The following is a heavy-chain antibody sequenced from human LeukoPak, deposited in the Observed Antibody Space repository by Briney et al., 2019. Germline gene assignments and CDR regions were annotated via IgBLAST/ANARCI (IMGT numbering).Heavy chain of an antibody. J-gene: IGHJ4*02. CDR2: ISGSGGST. CDR1: GFTFSSYA. Sequence: HPGGSLRLSCAASGFTFSSYAMSWVRQAPGKGLEWVSAISGSGGSTYYADSVKGRFTISRDNSKNTLYLQMNSLRAEDTAVYYCAKSSYDFWSGLGYWGQGTLVTVSS. V-gene: IGHV3-23*01. D-gene: IGHD3-3*01. CDR3: AKSSYDFWSGLGY.